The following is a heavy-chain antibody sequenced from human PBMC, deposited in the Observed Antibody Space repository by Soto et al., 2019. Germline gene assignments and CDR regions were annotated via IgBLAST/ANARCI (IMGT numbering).Heavy chain of an antibody. CDR2: ISGSGGST. CDR1: GFTFSSYA. D-gene: IGHD3-16*01. J-gene: IGHJ5*02. Sequence: GGSLRLSCAASGFTFSSYAMSWVRQAPGKGLEWVSAISGSGGSTYYADSVKGRFTISRDNSKNTLYLQMNSLGAEDTAVYYCAKDRFWGLPNNWFDPWGQGTLVTVSS. V-gene: IGHV3-23*01. CDR3: AKDRFWGLPNNWFDP.